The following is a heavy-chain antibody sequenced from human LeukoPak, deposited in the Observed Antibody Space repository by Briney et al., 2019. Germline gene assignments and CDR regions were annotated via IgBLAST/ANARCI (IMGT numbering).Heavy chain of an antibody. CDR1: GYTFTGYY. CDR3: ARGGIAVAPDY. Sequence: ASVNVSCKASGYTFTGYYMHWVRQAPGQGLEWMGWINPNSGGTNYAQKFQGWVTMTTDTSTSTAYMELRSLRSDDTAVYYCARGGIAVAPDYWGQGTLVTVSS. J-gene: IGHJ4*02. V-gene: IGHV1-2*04. CDR2: INPNSGGT. D-gene: IGHD6-19*01.